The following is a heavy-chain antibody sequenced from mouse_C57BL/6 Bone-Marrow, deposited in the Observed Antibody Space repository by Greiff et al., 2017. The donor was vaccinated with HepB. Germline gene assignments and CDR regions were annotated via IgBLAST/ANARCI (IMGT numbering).Heavy chain of an antibody. Sequence: VQLQQPGAELVRPGSSVKLSCKASGYTFTSYWMAWVKQRPGQGLEWIGNIYPSDSDTHYNQKFKDKATLTVDKSSSTAYMQLSSLTSEDSAVYYCARWITTVVDCYVDVGGRGTAITVSA. CDR3: ARWITTVVDCYVDV. CDR1: GYTFTSYW. CDR2: IYPSDSDT. D-gene: IGHD1-1*01. V-gene: IGHV1-61*01. J-gene: IGHJ1*03.